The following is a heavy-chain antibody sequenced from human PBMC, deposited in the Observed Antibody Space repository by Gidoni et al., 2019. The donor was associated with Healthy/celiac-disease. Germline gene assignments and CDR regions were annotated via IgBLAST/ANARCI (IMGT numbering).Heavy chain of an antibody. V-gene: IGHV4-39*01. D-gene: IGHD4-4*01. CDR3: ATSRGADYSNVWMASDGWFDP. CDR1: GGSISSSSYY. CDR2: IYYSGST. J-gene: IGHJ5*02. Sequence: QLQLQESGPGLVQPSETLSLTCTVSGGSISSSSYYWGWIRQPPGKGLEWIGSIYYSGSTYYNPSLKSRVTISVDTSKNQFSLKLSSVTAADTAVYYCATSRGADYSNVWMASDGWFDPWGQGTLVTVSS.